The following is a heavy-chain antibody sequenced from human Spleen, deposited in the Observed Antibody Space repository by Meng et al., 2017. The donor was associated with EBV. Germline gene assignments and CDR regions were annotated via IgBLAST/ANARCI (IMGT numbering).Heavy chain of an antibody. V-gene: IGHV1-69*01. D-gene: IGHD6-19*01. CDR2: IIPIFGTA. J-gene: IGHJ5*02. Sequence: GELWEAGAEVKNPGSSGKVSCKASGGTFSSYAISWVRQAPGQGLEWMGGIIPIFGTANYAQKFQGRVTITADESTSTAYMELSSLRSEDTAVYYCAREGPQQWLAVNWFDPWGQGTLVTVSS. CDR3: AREGPQQWLAVNWFDP. CDR1: GGTFSSYA.